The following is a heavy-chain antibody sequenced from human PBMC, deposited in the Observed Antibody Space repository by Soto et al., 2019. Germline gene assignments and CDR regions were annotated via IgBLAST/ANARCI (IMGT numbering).Heavy chain of an antibody. CDR2: IYQSGST. CDR3: ARGVSYFYDSVASWFDP. CDR1: GGSISSGGYS. V-gene: IGHV4-30-2*01. J-gene: IGHJ5*02. Sequence: PSETLSLTCAVSGGSISSGGYSWSWIRQPPGKGLEWIGYIYQSGSTYYNPSLKSRVTISVDRSKNQFSLKLSSVTAADTAVYYCARGVSYFYDSVASWFDPWGQGTLVTVSS. D-gene: IGHD3-22*01.